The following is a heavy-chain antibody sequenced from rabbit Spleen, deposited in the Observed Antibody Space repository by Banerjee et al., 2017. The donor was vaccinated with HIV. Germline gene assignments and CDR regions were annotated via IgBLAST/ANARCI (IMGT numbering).Heavy chain of an antibody. CDR1: GFSFSSSDY. Sequence: SLEESGGALVKHGGTLTLTCTASGFSFSSSDYMCWVRQAPGKGLEWIYCIAGGSSGFTYSATWAKGRFTISKASSTTVTLQMTSLTVADTATYFCARDTGSSFSSYGMDLWGPGTLVTVS. J-gene: IGHJ6*01. CDR2: IAGGSSGFT. V-gene: IGHV1S40*01. D-gene: IGHD8-1*01. CDR3: ARDTGSSFSSYGMDL.